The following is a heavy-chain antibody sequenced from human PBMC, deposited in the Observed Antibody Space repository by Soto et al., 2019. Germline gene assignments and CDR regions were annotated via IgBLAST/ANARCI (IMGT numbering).Heavy chain of an antibody. Sequence: QVQLVQSGAEVKKPGSSVTVSCKASGGTFDNSAISWVRQAPGQGLEWMGGIIPIFPTPAYSQKFQGRISITANESTSTAYMELTSLRSEDTAVYYCARDKGRLQIAENYYYAMDVWGQGTTVTVSS. J-gene: IGHJ6*02. CDR2: IIPIFPTP. D-gene: IGHD6-25*01. V-gene: IGHV1-69*12. CDR1: GGTFDNSA. CDR3: ARDKGRLQIAENYYYAMDV.